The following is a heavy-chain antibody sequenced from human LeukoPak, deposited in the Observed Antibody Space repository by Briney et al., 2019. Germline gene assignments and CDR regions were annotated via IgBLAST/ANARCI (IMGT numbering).Heavy chain of an antibody. J-gene: IGHJ4*02. CDR3: ARGRLGELSPSDY. CDR1: GYTFTSYA. Sequence: ASVKVSCKASGYTFTSYAMHWVRQAPGQRLEWMGWINAGNGNTKYSQKFEGRVTITRDTSASTAYMELSSLRSEDTAVYYCARGRLGELSPSDYWGQGTLVTVSS. V-gene: IGHV1-3*01. D-gene: IGHD3-16*02. CDR2: INAGNGNT.